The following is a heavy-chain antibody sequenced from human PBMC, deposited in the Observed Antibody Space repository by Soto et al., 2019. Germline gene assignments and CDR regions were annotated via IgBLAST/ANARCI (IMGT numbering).Heavy chain of an antibody. Sequence: PGGSLRLSCAASGFTYDDYAMHWVRQAPGKGLEWGSGISWNSGSIGYADSVKGRFTISRDNAKNSLYLQMNSLRAEDTALYYCAKDTGYDFWSGYASGLVGDAFDIWGQGTMVTVS. J-gene: IGHJ3*02. CDR3: AKDTGYDFWSGYASGLVGDAFDI. V-gene: IGHV3-9*01. CDR1: GFTYDDYA. D-gene: IGHD3-3*01. CDR2: ISWNSGSI.